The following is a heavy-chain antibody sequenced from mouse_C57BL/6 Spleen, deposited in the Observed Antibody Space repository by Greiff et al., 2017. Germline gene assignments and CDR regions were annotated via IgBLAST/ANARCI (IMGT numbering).Heavy chain of an antibody. V-gene: IGHV1-54*01. Sequence: QVQLQQSGAELVRPGTSVKVSCKASGYAFTNYLIEWVKQRPGQGLAWIGVINPGSGGTNYNEKFKGKATLTADKSSSTACMQLSSLTSEDSAVYFCARRATTAQGYFDYWGQGTTLTVSS. CDR2: INPGSGGT. D-gene: IGHD1-2*01. CDR3: ARRATTAQGYFDY. CDR1: GYAFTNYL. J-gene: IGHJ2*01.